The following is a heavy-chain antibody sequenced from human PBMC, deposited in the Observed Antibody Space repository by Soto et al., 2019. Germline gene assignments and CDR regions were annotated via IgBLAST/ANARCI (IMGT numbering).Heavy chain of an antibody. J-gene: IGHJ4*02. D-gene: IGHD3-3*01. V-gene: IGHV3-30-3*01. Sequence: QVQLVESGGGVVQPGRSLRLSCAASGFTFSSYAMHWVRQAPGKGLEWVAVISYDGSNKYYADSVKGRFTISRDNSKNTLYLQMNSLRTEDTTVYYCARGGPIFGVVIPLDYWGQGTLVTVSS. CDR1: GFTFSSYA. CDR2: ISYDGSNK. CDR3: ARGGPIFGVVIPLDY.